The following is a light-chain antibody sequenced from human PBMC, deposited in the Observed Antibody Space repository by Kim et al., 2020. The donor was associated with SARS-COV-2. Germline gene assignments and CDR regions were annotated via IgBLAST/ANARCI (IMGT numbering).Light chain of an antibody. J-gene: IGKJ2*01. Sequence: EIVMTQSPATLSVSPGERATLSCRASQSVSSNLAWYLQKPGQAPRLLIYGASTRATGIPARFSGSGSGTEFTLTISSLQSEDFAVYYCQQYNNWPPYTFGRGTKLE. CDR1: QSVSSN. CDR3: QQYNNWPPYT. V-gene: IGKV3-15*01. CDR2: GAS.